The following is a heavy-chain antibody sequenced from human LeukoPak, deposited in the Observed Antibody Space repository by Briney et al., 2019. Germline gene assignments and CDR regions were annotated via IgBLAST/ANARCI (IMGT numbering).Heavy chain of an antibody. D-gene: IGHD2-8*01. V-gene: IGHV3-23*01. Sequence: PGGSLRLSCAASGFTVSSIHMVWVRQAPGKGLEWVSAISGSAGSTYYADSVKGRFTISRDNSKNTLYLQMNSLRAEDTAIYYCGKALANSNGVGDYWGQGTQVTVSS. CDR2: ISGSAGST. CDR1: GFTVSSIH. CDR3: GKALANSNGVGDY. J-gene: IGHJ4*02.